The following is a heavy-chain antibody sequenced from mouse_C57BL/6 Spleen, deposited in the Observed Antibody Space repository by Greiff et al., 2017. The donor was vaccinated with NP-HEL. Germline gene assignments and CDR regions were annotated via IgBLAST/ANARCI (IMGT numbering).Heavy chain of an antibody. J-gene: IGHJ1*03. Sequence: EVKLVESGGGLVQPKGSLKLSCAASGFSFNTYAMNWVRQAPGKGLEWVARIRSKSNNYATYYADSVKDRFTISRDDSESMLYLQMNNLKTEDTAMYYCVRRYYGNSYWYFDVWGTGTTVTVSS. D-gene: IGHD2-1*01. V-gene: IGHV10-1*01. CDR3: VRRYYGNSYWYFDV. CDR2: IRSKSNNYAT. CDR1: GFSFNTYA.